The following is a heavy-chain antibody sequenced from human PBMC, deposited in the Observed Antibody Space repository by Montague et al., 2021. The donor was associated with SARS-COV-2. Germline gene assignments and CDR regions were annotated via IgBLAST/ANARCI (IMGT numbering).Heavy chain of an antibody. CDR3: ARDITLGMDV. J-gene: IGHJ6*02. CDR2: IDYSGST. Sequence: SETLSLTCIVSGYSISSGYYWGWVRQTPGKGLEWLGFIDYSGSTYYNPSLKTRVTMSLDTSKNQLSLKLTSVTAADTAVYYCARDITLGMDVWGRGTTVTVSS. V-gene: IGHV4-38-2*02. CDR1: GYSISSGYY.